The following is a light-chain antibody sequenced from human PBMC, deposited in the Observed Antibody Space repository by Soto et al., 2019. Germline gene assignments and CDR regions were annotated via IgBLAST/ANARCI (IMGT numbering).Light chain of an antibody. Sequence: SPLRPPASASGSPGQSSTISCIGTISDVGRYNYVSWYQHHPGKAPKLIIYEVTKRPSGVPDRFSGSKPGNTASLTVSGLQADDEADYYCNSYVGSNNYVVGTGT. CDR2: EVT. V-gene: IGLV2-8*01. J-gene: IGLJ1*01. CDR3: NSYVGSNNYV. CDR1: ISDVGRYNY.